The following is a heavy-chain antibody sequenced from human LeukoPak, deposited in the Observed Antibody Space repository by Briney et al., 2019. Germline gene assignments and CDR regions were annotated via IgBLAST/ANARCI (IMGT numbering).Heavy chain of an antibody. D-gene: IGHD5-18*01. J-gene: IGHJ4*02. CDR2: ISWNSGSI. CDR3: ARDLQHSYGYFDY. Sequence: GGPLRLSCAASGFTFDDYAMHWVRQAPGKGLEWVSGISWNSGSIGYADSVKGRFTISRDNAKNSLYLQMNSLRAEDTAVYYCARDLQHSYGYFDYWGQGTLVTVSS. V-gene: IGHV3-9*01. CDR1: GFTFDDYA.